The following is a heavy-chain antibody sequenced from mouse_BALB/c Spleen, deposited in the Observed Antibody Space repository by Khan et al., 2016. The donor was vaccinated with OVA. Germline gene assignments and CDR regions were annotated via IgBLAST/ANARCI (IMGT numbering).Heavy chain of an antibody. CDR1: GYTFTDYV. CDR2: INTYTGEP. J-gene: IGHJ2*01. Sequence: QIQLVQSGPELKKPGETVKISCKASGYTFTDYVMNWVKQAPGKGLRWMGWINTYTGEPTYADDFKGRFAFSLETSASTAYLQINNRKNEDTATYFCARFHGGYWGQGTTLTVSS. V-gene: IGHV9-3-1*01. CDR3: ARFHGGY.